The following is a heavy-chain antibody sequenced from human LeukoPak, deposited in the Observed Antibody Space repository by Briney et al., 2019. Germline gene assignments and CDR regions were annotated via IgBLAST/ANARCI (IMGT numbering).Heavy chain of an antibody. D-gene: IGHD3-22*01. V-gene: IGHV3-53*01. J-gene: IGHJ4*02. CDR1: GFTFSTYA. CDR3: ARRAGDYSHPYGY. CDR2: IYSGGNT. Sequence: GGSLRLSCATSGFTFSTYAMSWVRQAPGKGLEWVSFIYSGGNTYYADSVKGRFTISRDNSKNTFHLQMNSLRAEDTAVYYCARRAGDYSHPYGYWGQGTLVTVSS.